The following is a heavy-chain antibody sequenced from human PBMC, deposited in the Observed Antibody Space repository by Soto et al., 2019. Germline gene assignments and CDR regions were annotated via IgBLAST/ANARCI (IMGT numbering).Heavy chain of an antibody. Sequence: PGGSLRLSCAASGFTFPNYVMSWVRQAPGKGQEWVSAISASGGSTYYADSVKGRFTVSRDNSKNTLYLQMSSLRAEDTAVYYCAKDVVGTKADFFDDWGQGTLVTVSS. J-gene: IGHJ4*02. V-gene: IGHV3-23*01. D-gene: IGHD1-26*01. CDR3: AKDVVGTKADFFDD. CDR1: GFTFPNYV. CDR2: ISASGGST.